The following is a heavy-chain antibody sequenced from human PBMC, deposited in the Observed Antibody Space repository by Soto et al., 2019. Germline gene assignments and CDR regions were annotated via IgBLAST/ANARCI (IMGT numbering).Heavy chain of an antibody. J-gene: IGHJ6*02. D-gene: IGHD5-12*01. Sequence: QMQLVQSGPEVKKPGTSVKVSCKASGFTFTSSAVQWVRQARGQRLEWIGWIVVGSGNTNYAQKFEERVTITRDKSTSTAYMELSSLRSEDTAVYYCAADSIGSDYIYYYYYDVDVWGQGTTVTVSS. CDR3: AADSIGSDYIYYYYYDVDV. CDR1: GFTFTSSA. V-gene: IGHV1-58*01. CDR2: IVVGSGNT.